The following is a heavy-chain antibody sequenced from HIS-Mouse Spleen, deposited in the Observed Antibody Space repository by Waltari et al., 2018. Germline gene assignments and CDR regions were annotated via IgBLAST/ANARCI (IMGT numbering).Heavy chain of an antibody. D-gene: IGHD1-26*01. CDR3: AKVNSGSYYFDY. CDR2: ISYDGSNK. J-gene: IGHJ4*02. Sequence: QVQLVESGGGVVQPGRSLRLSCAASGFTFSSYGMHWVRQAPGKGLEWVAVISYDGSNKYYADSVKGRFTISRDNSKNTLYLQMNSLRAEDTAVYYCAKVNSGSYYFDYWCQGTLVTVSS. V-gene: IGHV3-30*18. CDR1: GFTFSSYG.